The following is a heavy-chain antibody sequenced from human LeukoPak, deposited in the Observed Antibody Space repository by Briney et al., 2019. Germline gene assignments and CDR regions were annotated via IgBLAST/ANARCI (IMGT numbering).Heavy chain of an antibody. D-gene: IGHD3-3*01. V-gene: IGHV4-59*01. J-gene: IGHJ4*02. CDR1: GGSISSYY. CDR3: AREGGFYRLLDY. CDR2: IYYSGST. Sequence: SETLSLTCTVSGGSISSYYWSWIRQPPGKGLEWIGYIYYSGSTNYNPSLKSRVTISVDTSKNQFSLKLSSVTAADTAVYYCAREGGFYRLLDYSGQGTLVTVSS.